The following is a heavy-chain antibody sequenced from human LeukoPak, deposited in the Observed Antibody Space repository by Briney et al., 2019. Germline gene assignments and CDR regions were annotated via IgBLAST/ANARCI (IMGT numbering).Heavy chain of an antibody. J-gene: IGHJ3*02. CDR1: GGSISSYY. CDR2: ISYSGST. D-gene: IGHD2-2*01. CDR3: ARLCSSTSCYVSFDI. V-gene: IGHV4-59*08. Sequence: SETLSLICTVSGGSISSYYWSWIRQPLGKGLEWIGYISYSGSTNYNPSLKSRVTISVDTSKHQFSLKLSSVTAADTAVYYCARLCSSTSCYVSFDIWGQGTMVTVSS.